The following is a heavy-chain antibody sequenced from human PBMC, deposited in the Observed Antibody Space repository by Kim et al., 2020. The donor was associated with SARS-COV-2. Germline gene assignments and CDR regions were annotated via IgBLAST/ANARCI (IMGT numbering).Heavy chain of an antibody. CDR3: ARETRFLEWLLDGVDY. Sequence: GGSLRLSCAASGFTFSDYYMSWIRQAPGKGLEWVSYISSSGSTIYYADSVKGRFTISRDNAKNSLYLQMNSLRAEDTAVYYCARETRFLEWLLDGVDYWGQGTLVTVSS. D-gene: IGHD3-3*01. V-gene: IGHV3-11*01. CDR2: ISSSGSTI. CDR1: GFTFSDYY. J-gene: IGHJ4*02.